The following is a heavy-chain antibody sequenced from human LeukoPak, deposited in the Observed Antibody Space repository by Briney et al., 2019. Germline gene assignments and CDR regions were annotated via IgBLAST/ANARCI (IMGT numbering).Heavy chain of an antibody. D-gene: IGHD3-22*01. V-gene: IGHV4-39*07. CDR3: AGGGDSGGYYYPMFDY. Sequence: TSETLSLTCTVSGGSISSSSCYWGWIRQPPGKGLEWIGSIYYSGSTNYNPSLKSRVTISADTSKNQFSLKLNSVTAADTAVYYCAGGGDSGGYYYPMFDYWGQGTLVTVSS. CDR2: IYYSGST. CDR1: GGSISSSSCY. J-gene: IGHJ4*02.